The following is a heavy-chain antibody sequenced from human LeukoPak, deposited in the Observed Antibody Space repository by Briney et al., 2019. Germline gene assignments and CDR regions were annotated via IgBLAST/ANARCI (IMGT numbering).Heavy chain of an antibody. CDR3: ARLRDYVWGSYRHYYYYYMDV. CDR1: GYNFTNYW. V-gene: IGHV5-51*01. D-gene: IGHD3-16*02. J-gene: IGHJ6*03. Sequence: GESLKISCKGSGYNFTNYWIGWVRQMPGKGLEWMGIIYPGDSDVRYSPSFQGQVTISADKSINTAYLQWSSLKASDTAMYYCARLRDYVWGSYRHYYYYYMDVWGKGTTVTISS. CDR2: IYPGDSDV.